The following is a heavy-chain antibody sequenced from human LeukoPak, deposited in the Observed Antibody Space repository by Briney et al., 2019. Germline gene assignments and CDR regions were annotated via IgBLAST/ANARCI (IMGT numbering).Heavy chain of an antibody. CDR3: ARGGILWFGENPWGWYYYYMDV. D-gene: IGHD3-10*01. CDR1: GYTFTSYD. J-gene: IGHJ6*03. V-gene: IGHV1-8*03. Sequence: GASVKVSCKASGYTFTSYDINWVRQATGQGLEWMGWMNPNSGNAGYAQKFQGRVTITRNTSISTAYMELSSLRSEDTAVYYCARGGILWFGENPWGWYYYYMDVWGKGTTVTVSS. CDR2: MNPNSGNA.